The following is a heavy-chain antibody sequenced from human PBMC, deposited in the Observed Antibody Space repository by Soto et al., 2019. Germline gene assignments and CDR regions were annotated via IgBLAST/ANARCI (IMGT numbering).Heavy chain of an antibody. Sequence: PGGSLILSCSSSEFTFRNDAMSWVRQAPGKGLEWVAAISGSGGTTYYADSVKGRFTISRDNSKNILFLQMNTLRAEDTAVYYCAKDTRRYCSGGTCHDWFDLWGQGTLVTVSS. J-gene: IGHJ5*02. V-gene: IGHV3-23*01. CDR2: ISGSGGTT. D-gene: IGHD2-15*01. CDR1: EFTFRNDA. CDR3: AKDTRRYCSGGTCHDWFDL.